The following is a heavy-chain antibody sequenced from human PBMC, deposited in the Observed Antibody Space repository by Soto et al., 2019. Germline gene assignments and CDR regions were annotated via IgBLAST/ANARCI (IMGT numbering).Heavy chain of an antibody. CDR2: MYNTGST. D-gene: IGHD2-21*02. V-gene: IGHV4-59*01. Sequence: QVQLQESGPGLVKPSETLSLTCTVSGGTISRYYWSWIRQPPGKGLEWMGYMYNTGSTVYNPSFRSRVTPAVAXSXSXXSLTGNSGTAPDTAVYCCARGRWGSCGTDGYPLDVWGQGTTVTVSS. CDR3: ARGRWGSCGTDGYPLDV. J-gene: IGHJ6*02. CDR1: GGTISRYY.